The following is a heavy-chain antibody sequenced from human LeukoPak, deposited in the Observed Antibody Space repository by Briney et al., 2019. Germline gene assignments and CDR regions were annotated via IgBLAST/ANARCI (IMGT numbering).Heavy chain of an antibody. V-gene: IGHV3-30*18. J-gene: IGHJ6*02. D-gene: IGHD1-7*01. CDR3: AKDELYYYYGMDV. CDR2: ISYDGSNK. Sequence: PGRSLRLSCAASGFTFSSYGMHWVRQAPGKGLEWVAVISYDGSNKYYADSVKGRFTISRDNSKNTLYLQMNSLRAEDTAVYYCAKDELYYYYGMDVWDQGTTVTVSS. CDR1: GFTFSSYG.